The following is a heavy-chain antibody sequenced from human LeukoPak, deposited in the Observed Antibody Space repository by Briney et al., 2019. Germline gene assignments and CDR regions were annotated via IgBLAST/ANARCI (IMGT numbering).Heavy chain of an antibody. J-gene: IGHJ4*02. CDR1: GFTFSSYW. CDR3: ASLLLYYSGGSCYSVFDY. V-gene: IGHV3-7*03. CDR2: IKQDGSEK. D-gene: IGHD2-15*01. Sequence: GGSLRLSCAASGFTFSSYWMSWVRQAPGKGLEWVANIKQDGSEKYYVDSVKGRFTISRDNAKDSLYLQMNSLRAEDTAVYFCASLLLYYSGGSCYSVFDYWGQGTLVTVSS.